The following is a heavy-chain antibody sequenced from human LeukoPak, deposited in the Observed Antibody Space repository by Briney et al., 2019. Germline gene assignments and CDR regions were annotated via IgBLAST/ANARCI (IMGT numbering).Heavy chain of an antibody. J-gene: IGHJ4*02. Sequence: SETLSLTCTVSGGSTSSYFWTWIRQHPGKGLEWIGSIHYSGATYYNPSLESRLTISEDTSKSQFSLKLSSVSATDTAVYYCAGGFDSRKMGYWGQGTLVTVSS. CDR1: GGSTSSYF. CDR2: IHYSGAT. V-gene: IGHV4-59*06. CDR3: AGGFDSRKMGY. D-gene: IGHD3-22*01.